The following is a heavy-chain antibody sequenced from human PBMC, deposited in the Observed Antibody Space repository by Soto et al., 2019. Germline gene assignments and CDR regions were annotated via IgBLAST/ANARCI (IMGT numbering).Heavy chain of an antibody. CDR1: GGSFSGYY. CDR2: INHSGST. V-gene: IGHV4-34*01. CDR3: ARVGSYYCSGGSCYSLFFDY. J-gene: IGHJ4*02. D-gene: IGHD2-15*01. Sequence: QVQLQQWGAGLLKPSETLSLTCAVYGGSFSGYYWSWIRQPPGKGLEWIGEINHSGSTNYNPSLKSRVTISVDTSKNQFSLKLSSVTAADTAVYYCARVGSYYCSGGSCYSLFFDYWGQGTLVTVSS.